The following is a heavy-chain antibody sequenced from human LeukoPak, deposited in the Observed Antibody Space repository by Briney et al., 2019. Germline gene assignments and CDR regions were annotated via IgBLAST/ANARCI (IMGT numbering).Heavy chain of an antibody. D-gene: IGHD1-26*01. CDR3: ARRSGEGYFDY. V-gene: IGHV3-66*01. Sequence: GGSLRLSCAASGFTVSSNYMTWVRQAPGKGLEWLSVIYSGGDTYYADSVQGRFTISRDNSRNTLYLQMNFPRAEDTAVYYCARRSGEGYFDYWGQGTLVTVSS. CDR1: GFTVSSNY. J-gene: IGHJ4*02. CDR2: IYSGGDT.